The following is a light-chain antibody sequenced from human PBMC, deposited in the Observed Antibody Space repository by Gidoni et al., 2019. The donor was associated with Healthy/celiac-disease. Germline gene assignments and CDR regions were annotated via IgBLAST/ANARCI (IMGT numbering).Light chain of an antibody. CDR3: QAWDSSTYVV. CDR2: QDS. CDR1: KLGDKY. J-gene: IGLJ2*01. V-gene: IGLV3-1*01. Sequence: SYELTQPPSVSVSPGQTASITCSGDKLGDKYACWYQQKPGQSPVLVIYQDSKRPSGLPERFSGSNSGNTATLTISGTQAMDEADYYCQAWDSSTYVVFGGGTKLXVX.